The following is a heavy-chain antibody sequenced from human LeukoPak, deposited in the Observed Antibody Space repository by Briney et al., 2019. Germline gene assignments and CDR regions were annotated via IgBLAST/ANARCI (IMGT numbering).Heavy chain of an antibody. CDR2: INPNSGGT. CDR3: ARVYYYDSSGPNWFDP. Sequence: GASVKVSCKASGYTFTGYYIHWVRQAPGQGLEWMGWINPNSGGTNYAQKFQGRVTMTTDTSISTAYMELSSLRSEDTAVYYCARVYYYDSSGPNWFDPWGQGTLITVSS. D-gene: IGHD3-22*01. CDR1: GYTFTGYY. J-gene: IGHJ5*02. V-gene: IGHV1-2*02.